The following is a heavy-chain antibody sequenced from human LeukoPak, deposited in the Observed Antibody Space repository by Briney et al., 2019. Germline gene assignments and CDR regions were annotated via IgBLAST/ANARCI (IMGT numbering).Heavy chain of an antibody. CDR1: GFTFDDYA. V-gene: IGHV3-9*01. Sequence: GGSLRLSCAVSGFTFDDYAMHWVRRVPGKGLEWVSGINWNSDSIGYADSVKGRFTISRDNSKNSLYLQMNSLRTEDTALYYCAIGYQYYYMDVWGKGTTVTVSS. J-gene: IGHJ6*03. CDR3: AIGYQYYYMDV. D-gene: IGHD5-18*01. CDR2: INWNSDSI.